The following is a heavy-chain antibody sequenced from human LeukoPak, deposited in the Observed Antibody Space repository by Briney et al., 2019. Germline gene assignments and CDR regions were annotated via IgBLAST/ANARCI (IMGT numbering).Heavy chain of an antibody. V-gene: IGHV3-15*01. CDR2: IKSNSAGGTT. CDR3: TTPPD. CDR1: GITISSAW. Sequence: GGSLRLSCEASGITISSAWMSWVRQAPGKGLEWVGRIKSNSAGGTTDHAAPVKGRFTISRDDSKNMLYLQMNSLIIEDTAVYYCTTPPDWGQGTLVTVS. J-gene: IGHJ4*02.